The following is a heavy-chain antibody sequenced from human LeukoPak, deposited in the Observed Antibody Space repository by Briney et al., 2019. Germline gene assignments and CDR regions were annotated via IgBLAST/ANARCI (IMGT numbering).Heavy chain of an antibody. CDR1: GFSFSGHW. CDR3: AYRNNFEY. Sequence: GGSLRLSCAASGFSFSGHWMNWVRQPPGKGLEWVANIKADGSEKYYVDSVKGRFTISRDDAKRTVELSINDLRADDTAIYYCAYRNNFEYWGQGALVTVSS. D-gene: IGHD1-26*01. CDR2: IKADGSEK. V-gene: IGHV3-7*05. J-gene: IGHJ4*02.